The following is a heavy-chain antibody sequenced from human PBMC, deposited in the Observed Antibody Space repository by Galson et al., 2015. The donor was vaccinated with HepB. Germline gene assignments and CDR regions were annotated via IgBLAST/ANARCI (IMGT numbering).Heavy chain of an antibody. D-gene: IGHD3-3*01. V-gene: IGHV3-23*01. CDR2: ICGGGGST. CDR1: GFIFSTLA. CDR3: ATDVLDGLGPGTIFGVVIRTHHIDS. J-gene: IGHJ4*02. Sequence: SLRLSCAASGFIFSTLAMSWVRQAPGKGLEWVSAICGGGGSTYYADSVRGRSTISRDNSKNTLYLQMDSLRAEDTAVYYCATDVLDGLGPGTIFGVVIRTHHIDSWGQGTLVTVSS.